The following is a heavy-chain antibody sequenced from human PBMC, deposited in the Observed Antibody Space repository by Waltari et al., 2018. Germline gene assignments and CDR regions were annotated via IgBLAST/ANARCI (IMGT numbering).Heavy chain of an antibody. CDR3: ARGHGGQYFQH. CDR1: GFTVSSNY. J-gene: IGHJ1*01. CDR2: IIPIFGTA. D-gene: IGHD4-17*01. V-gene: IGHV1-69*06. Sequence: VQLVESGGGLIQPGGSLRLSCAASGFTVSSNYMSWVRQAPGQGLEWMGRIIPIFGTANDAQKFQGRVTITADKSTSTAYMELSSLRSEDTAVYYCARGHGGQYFQHWGQGTLVTVSS.